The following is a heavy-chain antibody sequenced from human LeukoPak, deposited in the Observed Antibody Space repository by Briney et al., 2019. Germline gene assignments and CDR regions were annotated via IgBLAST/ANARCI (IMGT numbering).Heavy chain of an antibody. D-gene: IGHD3-22*01. CDR3: AKLYYYDSSGPTGDY. J-gene: IGHJ4*02. Sequence: SGGSLRLSCAASGFTFSSYAMSWVRQAPGKGLEWVSAISGSGGSTYYADSVKGRFTISRDNSKNTLYLQMNSLRAEDTAVYYCAKLYYYDSSGPTGDYWGQGTLVTVSS. V-gene: IGHV3-23*01. CDR2: ISGSGGST. CDR1: GFTFSSYA.